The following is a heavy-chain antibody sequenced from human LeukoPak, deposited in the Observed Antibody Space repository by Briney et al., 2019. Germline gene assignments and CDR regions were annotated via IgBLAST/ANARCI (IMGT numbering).Heavy chain of an antibody. D-gene: IGHD2/OR15-2a*01. J-gene: IGHJ4*02. V-gene: IGHV3-15*01. Sequence: GGSLRLSCAASGFSFMNAWMIWVRQAPGKGLEWVGRIKSNADGGTPDYAAPTRGRFTISRDDSKNTLYLQMNSLKTEDTAVYYCTTFYHEYSPYWGRGTLVTVSS. CDR2: IKSNADGGTP. CDR3: TTFYHEYSPY. CDR1: GFSFMNAW.